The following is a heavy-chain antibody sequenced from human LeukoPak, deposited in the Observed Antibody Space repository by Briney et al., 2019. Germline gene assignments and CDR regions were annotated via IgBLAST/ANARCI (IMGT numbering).Heavy chain of an antibody. CDR3: AKRGDNWGPFDY. Sequence: GGSLRLSCAASGFTFSDNDMAWVRQAPGEGLEWVSGITNSGTNTYYTDSVKGRFTISRDNSKNTLYLQMDSLRAEDTAVYYCAKRGDNWGPFDYWGQGTLVTVSS. CDR1: GFTFSDND. D-gene: IGHD7-27*01. CDR2: ITNSGTNT. J-gene: IGHJ4*02. V-gene: IGHV3-23*01.